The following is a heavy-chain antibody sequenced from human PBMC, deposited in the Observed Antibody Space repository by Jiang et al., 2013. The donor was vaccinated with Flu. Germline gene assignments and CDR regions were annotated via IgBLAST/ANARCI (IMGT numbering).Heavy chain of an antibody. J-gene: IGHJ5*02. CDR3: ARQKRGITMVRGPPTVRWFDP. D-gene: IGHD3-10*01. Sequence: WIRQPPGRGWSGLGVSITSGSTYYNPSLKSRVTISVDTSKNQFSLKLSSVTAADTAVYYCARQKRGITMVRGPPTVRWFDPWGQGTLVTVSS. V-gene: IGHV4-39*01. CDR2: SITSGST.